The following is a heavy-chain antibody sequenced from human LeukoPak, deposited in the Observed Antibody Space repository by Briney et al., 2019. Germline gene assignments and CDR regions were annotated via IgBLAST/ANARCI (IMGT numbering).Heavy chain of an antibody. J-gene: IGHJ6*03. CDR3: ARGRGGGYSYGSIYYYYMDV. CDR1: GYTFTSYD. CDR2: MNPNSGNT. D-gene: IGHD5-18*01. V-gene: IGHV1-8*01. Sequence: ASVKVSCKASGYTFTSYDINWVRPATGQELEWMGWMNPNSGNTGYAQKFQGRVTMTRNTSISTAYMELSSLRSEDTGVYYCARGRGGGYSYGSIYYYYMDVWGKGTTVTDSS.